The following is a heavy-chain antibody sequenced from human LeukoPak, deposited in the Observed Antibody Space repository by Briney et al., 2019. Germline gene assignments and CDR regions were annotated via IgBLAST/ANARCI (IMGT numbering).Heavy chain of an antibody. CDR2: IGSSSGVT. CDR3: ARDRSGYCSSTSCYFFPFQTGTLDY. J-gene: IGHJ4*02. Sequence: GGSLRLSCAASGFTFSDYYMTWIRQAPGPGLEWVSYIGSSSGVTYYGDSVKGRFTISRDNAKNSLYLEMNSLRANDTSVYYCARDRSGYCSSTSCYFFPFQTGTLDYWGQGAPVTVSS. CDR1: GFTFSDYY. D-gene: IGHD2-2*03. V-gene: IGHV3-11*01.